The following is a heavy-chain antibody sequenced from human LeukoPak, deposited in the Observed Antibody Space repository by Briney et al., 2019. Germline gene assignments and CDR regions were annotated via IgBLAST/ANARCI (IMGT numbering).Heavy chain of an antibody. Sequence: PGGSLRLSCAASGFTFSSYWMSRVRQAPGKGLEWVANIKQDGSEKYYVDSVKGRFTISRDNAKNSLYLQMNSLRAEDTAVYYCASHLLGAAAGTRGYWGQGTLVTVSS. CDR1: GFTFSSYW. J-gene: IGHJ4*02. CDR3: ASHLLGAAAGTRGY. D-gene: IGHD6-13*01. CDR2: IKQDGSEK. V-gene: IGHV3-7*01.